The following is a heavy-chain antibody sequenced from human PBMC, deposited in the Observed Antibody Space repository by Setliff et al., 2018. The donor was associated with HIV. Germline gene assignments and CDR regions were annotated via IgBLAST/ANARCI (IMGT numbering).Heavy chain of an antibody. V-gene: IGHV4-59*01. CDR2: ILGSGTT. J-gene: IGHJ6*02. CDR1: GGSISRFC. D-gene: IGHD3-10*01. Sequence: LSLPCTVSGGSISRFCWSWIRQSPGRGLEWIGYILGSGTTNLNPSLWARVTISVDTSKTQFSLKLDSVTAADTDIYYCARVKDPGYIMEYYYGMDVWGQGTTVTVSS. CDR3: ARVKDPGYIMEYYYGMDV.